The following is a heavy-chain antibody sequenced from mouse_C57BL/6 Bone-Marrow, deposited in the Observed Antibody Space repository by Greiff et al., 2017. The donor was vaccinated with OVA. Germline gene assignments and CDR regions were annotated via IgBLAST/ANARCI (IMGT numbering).Heavy chain of an antibody. CDR1: GYTFTDHT. D-gene: IGHD1-1*01. Sequence: VQLQESDAELVKPGASVKISCKVSGYTFTDHTIHWMKQRPEPGLEWIGYIYPRDGSTKYNEKFKGKATLTADKSSSTAYMQLNSLTSEDSAVYFCARWRFITTLVAPCDYWGQGTTLTVSS. CDR2: IYPRDGST. V-gene: IGHV1-78*01. CDR3: ARWRFITTLVAPCDY. J-gene: IGHJ2*01.